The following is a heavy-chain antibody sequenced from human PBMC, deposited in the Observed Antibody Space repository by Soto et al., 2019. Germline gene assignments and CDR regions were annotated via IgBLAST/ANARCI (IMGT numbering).Heavy chain of an antibody. CDR2: ISSSSSYI. D-gene: IGHD5-18*01. CDR3: ARVHKTVDRGYSYGLGPYYYYGMDV. V-gene: IGHV3-21*01. J-gene: IGHJ6*02. CDR1: GFTFSSYS. Sequence: PGGSLRLSCAASGFTFSSYSMNWVRQAPGKGLEWVSSISSSSSYIHYADSVKGRFTISRDNAKNSLYLQMNSLRAEDTAVYYCARVHKTVDRGYSYGLGPYYYYGMDVWGQGTTVTVSS.